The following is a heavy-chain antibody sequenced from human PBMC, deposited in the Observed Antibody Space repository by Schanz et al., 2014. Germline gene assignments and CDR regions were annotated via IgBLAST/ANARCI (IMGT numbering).Heavy chain of an antibody. J-gene: IGHJ4*01. CDR2: ISGTTTYT. CDR3: AREQIMAAAGLVDY. D-gene: IGHD6-13*01. Sequence: EVRLVESGGGLVQPGRSLRLSCAASGFTFSSYAMHWVRQAPGKGLEWVSYISGTTTYTNYADSVKGRFTISRDNAKNSLYLQMNSLRAEDTAVYYCAREQIMAAAGLVDYWGHGTLVTVSS. CDR1: GFTFSSYA. V-gene: IGHV3-48*04.